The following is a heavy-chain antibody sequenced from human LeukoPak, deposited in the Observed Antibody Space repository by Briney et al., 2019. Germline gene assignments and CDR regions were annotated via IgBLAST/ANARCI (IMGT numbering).Heavy chain of an antibody. CDR1: GFTFGSYA. J-gene: IGHJ4*02. Sequence: GGSLRLSCAASGFTFGSYAMSWVRQAPGKGLERVSVTSVGGTSTSYADSVKGRFTISRDRSKDTLYLQMDSLRAEDTAIYYCARFVTESGTRSFDCWGQGTLVTVSP. D-gene: IGHD6-13*01. CDR3: ARFVTESGTRSFDC. V-gene: IGHV3-23*01. CDR2: TSVGGTST.